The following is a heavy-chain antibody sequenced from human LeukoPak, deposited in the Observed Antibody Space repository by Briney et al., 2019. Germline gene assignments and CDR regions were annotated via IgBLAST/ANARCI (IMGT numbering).Heavy chain of an antibody. V-gene: IGHV3-9*01. CDR2: ISWNSGSI. D-gene: IGHD4-11*01. Sequence: PGGSLRLSCAASGFTFDDYAMHWVRQAPGKGLEWVSGISWNSGSIGYADSVKGRFTISRDNSKNTLYLQMNSLRAEDTAVYYCAKDRGDYSILDYWGQGTLVTVSS. J-gene: IGHJ4*02. CDR1: GFTFDDYA. CDR3: AKDRGDYSILDY.